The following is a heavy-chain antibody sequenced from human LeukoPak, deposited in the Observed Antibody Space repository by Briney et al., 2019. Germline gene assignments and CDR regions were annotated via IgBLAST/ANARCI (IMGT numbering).Heavy chain of an antibody. CDR1: GYSFTSYW. J-gene: IGHJ6*02. D-gene: IGHD2/OR15-2a*01. V-gene: IGHV5-51*01. CDR3: ARSRVSYYYYYYGMDV. CDR2: IYPGDSDT. Sequence: GESLKISCKGSGYSFTSYWIGCVRQMPGKGLEWMGIIYPGDSDTRYSPSFQGQVTISADKSISTAYLQWSSLKASDTAMYYCARSRVSYYYYYYGMDVWGQGTTVTVSS.